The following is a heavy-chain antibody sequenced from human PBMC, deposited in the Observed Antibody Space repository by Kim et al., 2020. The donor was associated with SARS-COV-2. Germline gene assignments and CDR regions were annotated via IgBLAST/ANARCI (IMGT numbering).Heavy chain of an antibody. J-gene: IGHJ5*02. CDR1: GASISTNGHY. D-gene: IGHD3-16*02. CDR3: IRNGRYRETFHWFDP. CDR2: VYYTGST. V-gene: IGHV4-39*01. Sequence: SETLSLTCSASGASISTNGHYWGWVRQPPGKGLEWIGSVYYTGSTYYNPSFRSRVTISVDTSKNQFSLRLRSVTAADTAVYHCIRNGRYRETFHWFDPWG.